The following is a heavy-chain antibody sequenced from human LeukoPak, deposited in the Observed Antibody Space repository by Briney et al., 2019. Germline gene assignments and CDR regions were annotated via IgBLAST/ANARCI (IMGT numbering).Heavy chain of an antibody. CDR3: ARELSYDSSGYHPEDYFDY. Sequence: SETLSLTCAVYGGSFSGYYWSWIRQPPGKGLEWIGEINHSGSTNYNPSLKSRVTISVDTSKNQFSLKLSSVTAADTAVYYCARELSYDSSGYHPEDYFDYWGQGTLVAVSS. CDR1: GGSFSGYY. J-gene: IGHJ4*02. V-gene: IGHV4-34*01. CDR2: INHSGST. D-gene: IGHD3-22*01.